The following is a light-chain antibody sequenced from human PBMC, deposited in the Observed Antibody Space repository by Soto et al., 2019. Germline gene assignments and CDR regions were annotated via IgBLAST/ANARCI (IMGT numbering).Light chain of an antibody. CDR3: HQYGSAPAWT. Sequence: EIVLTQSPGTLSLFPGERATLSCRASHSISSSYLAWYQQKPGQAPRLLIHGASNRATGIPDRFSGAGSGTDFTLTISRLEPEDFAVYYCHQYGSAPAWTFGQGTKVEIK. CDR2: GAS. V-gene: IGKV3-20*01. J-gene: IGKJ1*01. CDR1: HSISSSY.